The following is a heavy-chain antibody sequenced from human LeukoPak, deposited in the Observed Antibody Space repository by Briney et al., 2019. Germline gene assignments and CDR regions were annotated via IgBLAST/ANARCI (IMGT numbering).Heavy chain of an antibody. CDR2: IYHSGST. D-gene: IGHD2-2*01. CDR1: GGSISSGGYS. Sequence: SQTLSLTCAVSGGSISSGGYSWSWIRQPPGKGLEWIGYIYHSGSTYYNPSLKSRVTISVDRSKNQFSLKLSSVTAADTAVYYCARAHCSSTSCYGYWFDPWGQGTLATVSS. J-gene: IGHJ5*02. CDR3: ARAHCSSTSCYGYWFDP. V-gene: IGHV4-30-2*01.